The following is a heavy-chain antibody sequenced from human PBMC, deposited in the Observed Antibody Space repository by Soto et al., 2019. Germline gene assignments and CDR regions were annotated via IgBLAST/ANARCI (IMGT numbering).Heavy chain of an antibody. CDR1: GGSISSGDYY. D-gene: IGHD4-17*01. J-gene: IGHJ3*02. CDR2: IYYSGST. V-gene: IGHV4-30-4*01. CDR3: ARDYGDYREGHAFDI. Sequence: SETLSLTGTVSGGSISSGDYYWSWIRQPPGKGLEWIGYIYYSGSTYYNPSLKSRVTISVDTSKNQFSLKLSSVTAADTAVYYCARDYGDYREGHAFDIWGQGTMVTVSS.